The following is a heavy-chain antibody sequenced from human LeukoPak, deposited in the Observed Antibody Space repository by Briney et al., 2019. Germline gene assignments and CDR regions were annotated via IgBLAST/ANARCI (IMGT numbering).Heavy chain of an antibody. Sequence: PGGSLRLSCVASGFSFSDSVIHWVRQAPGKGLEWVAVISHDVKTTYYADSAKGRFTISRDNSRNTVFLQMNNLRAGDTAVYYCARRGSYYPFDYWGQGTLVTVSS. D-gene: IGHD1-26*01. CDR1: GFSFSDSV. V-gene: IGHV3-30*04. CDR3: ARRGSYYPFDY. J-gene: IGHJ4*02. CDR2: ISHDVKTT.